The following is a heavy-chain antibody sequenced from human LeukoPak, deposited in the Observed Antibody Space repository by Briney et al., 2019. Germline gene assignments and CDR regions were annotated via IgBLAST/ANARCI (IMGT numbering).Heavy chain of an antibody. J-gene: IGHJ4*02. V-gene: IGHV1-46*01. Sequence: ASVKVSCKASGGTFSSYAISWVRQAPGQGLEWMGIINPSGGSTSYAQKFQGRVTMTRDTSTSTVYMELSSLRSEDTAVYYCARDSSGYYLPIDYWGQGTLVTVSS. D-gene: IGHD3-22*01. CDR2: INPSGGST. CDR1: GGTFSSYA. CDR3: ARDSSGYYLPIDY.